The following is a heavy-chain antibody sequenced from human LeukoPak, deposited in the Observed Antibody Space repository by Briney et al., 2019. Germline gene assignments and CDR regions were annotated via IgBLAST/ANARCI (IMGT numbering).Heavy chain of an antibody. Sequence: PSETLSLTCTVSGGSISSYYWSWIRQPPGKGLEWIGYIYYSGSTNYNPSLKSRVTISVDTSKNQFSLKLSSVTAADTAVYYCARGVGDSSGYYPQYNWFDPWGQGTLVTVSS. V-gene: IGHV4-59*01. CDR2: IYYSGST. D-gene: IGHD3-22*01. CDR3: ARGVGDSSGYYPQYNWFDP. J-gene: IGHJ5*02. CDR1: GGSISSYY.